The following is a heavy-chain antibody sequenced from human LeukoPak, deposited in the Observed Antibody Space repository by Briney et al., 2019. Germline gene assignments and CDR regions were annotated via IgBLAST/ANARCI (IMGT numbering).Heavy chain of an antibody. J-gene: IGHJ2*01. CDR1: GGSISSSGYY. Sequence: PSETLSLTCTVSGGSISSSGYYWGWIRQPPGKGLEWIGEINHSGSTNYNPSLKSRVTISVDTSKNQFSLKLSSVTAADTAVYYCARGQGIAVYWYFDLWGRGTLVTVSS. D-gene: IGHD6-19*01. CDR2: INHSGST. V-gene: IGHV4-39*07. CDR3: ARGQGIAVYWYFDL.